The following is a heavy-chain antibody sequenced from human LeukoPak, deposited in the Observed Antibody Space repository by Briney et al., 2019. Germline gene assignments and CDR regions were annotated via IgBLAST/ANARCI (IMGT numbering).Heavy chain of an antibody. CDR2: IPRDGSYE. V-gene: IGHV3-30*02. Sequence: GGSLKLSCAASGFSFSSYGMHWVRLAPGRGLEWVAFIPRDGSYEKYADSVKGRFATSRDNSKSTLYLHMNSLRAEDTAVYYCANIPNSFGPDYWGQGSLVTVSS. D-gene: IGHD3-16*01. J-gene: IGHJ4*02. CDR1: GFSFSSYG. CDR3: ANIPNSFGPDY.